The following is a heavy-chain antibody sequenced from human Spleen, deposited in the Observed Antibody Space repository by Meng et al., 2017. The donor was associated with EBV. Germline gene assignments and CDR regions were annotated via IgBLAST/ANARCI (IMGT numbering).Heavy chain of an antibody. V-gene: IGHV4-34*01. D-gene: IGHD3-10*01. CDR2: INHSGST. CDR3: AIGVTLVRGY. CDR1: DGSFSAFY. Sequence: QLQIQQWGAGLLKPSETLSLTCAVYDGSFSAFYWNWFRQSPGKGLEWIGEINHSGSTNYNPSLKSRVTMSVDTSKNQFSLKLSSLTAADTAMYYCAIGVTLVRGYWGQGTLVTGSS. J-gene: IGHJ4*02.